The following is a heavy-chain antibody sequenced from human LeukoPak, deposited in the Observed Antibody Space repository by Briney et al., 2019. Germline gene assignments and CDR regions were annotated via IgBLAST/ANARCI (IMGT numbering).Heavy chain of an antibody. CDR3: ARVRLGSLDY. V-gene: IGHV3-7*05. D-gene: IGHD6-19*01. J-gene: IGHJ4*02. CDR1: GFTFDDYA. CDR2: IKQDGSEK. Sequence: GGSLRLSCAASGFTFDDYAMHWVRQAPGKGLEWVANIKQDGSEKYYVDSVKGRFTISRDNAKNSLYLQMNSLRAEDTAVYYCARVRLGSLDYWGQGTLVTVSS.